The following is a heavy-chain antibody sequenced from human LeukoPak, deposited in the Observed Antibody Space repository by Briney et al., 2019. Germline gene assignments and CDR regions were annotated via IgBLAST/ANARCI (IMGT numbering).Heavy chain of an antibody. D-gene: IGHD1-1*01. J-gene: IGHJ4*02. CDR1: GYTFTSYG. CDR3: ARDLSRPLDY. V-gene: IGHV1-18*01. Sequence: ASAKVSCKASGYTFTSYGISWARQAPGQGLEWMGWISAYNGNTNYAQKLQGRVTMTTDTSTSTAYMELRSLRSVDTAVYYCARDLSRPLDYWGQGTLVTVSS. CDR2: ISAYNGNT.